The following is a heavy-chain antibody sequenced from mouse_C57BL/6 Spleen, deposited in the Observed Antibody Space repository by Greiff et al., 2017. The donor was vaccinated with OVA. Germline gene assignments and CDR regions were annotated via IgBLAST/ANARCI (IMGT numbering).Heavy chain of an antibody. CDR1: GYTFTSYW. J-gene: IGHJ2*01. CDR3: ARPYGSLYYFDY. D-gene: IGHD1-1*01. Sequence: QVQLQQPGAELVMPGASVKLSCKASGYTFTSYWMHWVKQRPGQGLEWIGEIDPSDSNTNYNQKFKGKSTLTVDKSSSTAYMQLSSLTSEDSAVYYCARPYGSLYYFDYWGQGTTLTVSS. CDR2: IDPSDSNT. V-gene: IGHV1-69*01.